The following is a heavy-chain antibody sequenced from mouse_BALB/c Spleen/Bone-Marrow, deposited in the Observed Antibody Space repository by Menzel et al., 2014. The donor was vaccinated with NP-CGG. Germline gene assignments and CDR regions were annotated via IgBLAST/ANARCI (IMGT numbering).Heavy chain of an antibody. J-gene: IGHJ3*01. CDR3: ARHHYGRAWFTY. CDR2: FNSDGGST. D-gene: IGHD1-1*01. V-gene: IGHV5-2*03. CDR1: DFEFPSHD. Sequence: VKLVESGGGLVQPGESLKLSCESNDFEFPSHDMSWVRKTPEKRLELVAAFNSDGGSTYYPDTMERRFIISRDNTKKTLYLQMSSLRSEDTALYYCARHHYGRAWFTYWGQGTLVTVSA.